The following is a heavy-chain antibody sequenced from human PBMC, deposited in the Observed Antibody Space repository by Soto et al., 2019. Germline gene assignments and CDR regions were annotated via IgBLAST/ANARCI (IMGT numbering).Heavy chain of an antibody. CDR3: PADADTTNIIVRFDY. V-gene: IGHV3-15*07. CDR2: VKSKTDGGTT. J-gene: IGHJ4*01. Sequence: GGSLRLSCAASGFIFSNAWINWVRQAPGKGLEWVGRVKSKTDGGTTDFAAPVKGRFAISRDDSKNMVYLEMNSLKTEDTAINYCPADADTTNIIVRFDYWGHGARVTVCS. D-gene: IGHD2-15*01. CDR1: GFIFSNAW.